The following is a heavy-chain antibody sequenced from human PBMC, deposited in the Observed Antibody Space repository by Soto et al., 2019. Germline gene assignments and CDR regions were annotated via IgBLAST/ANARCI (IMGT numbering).Heavy chain of an antibody. J-gene: IGHJ4*02. CDR3: PREVAGRSYQYIHF. CDR2: MNPNSGNT. Sequence: QDTGQGLEWMGWMNPNSGNTGYAQKFQGRVTMTRDTSINTAYMELSSLRSEDTAVYYSPREVAGRSYQYIHFCCQGILV. V-gene: IGHV1-8*01. D-gene: IGHD2-15*01.